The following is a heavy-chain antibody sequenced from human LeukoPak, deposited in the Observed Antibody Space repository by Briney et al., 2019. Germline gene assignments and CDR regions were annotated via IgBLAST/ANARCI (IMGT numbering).Heavy chain of an antibody. CDR2: IYPGDSDT. V-gene: IGHV5-51*01. CDR1: GYSFTSYW. D-gene: IGHD2-21*02. CDR3: ATSYCGGDCYSYYYGMDV. J-gene: IGHJ6*02. Sequence: GESLKISCKGSGYSFTSYWIGWVRQRPGKGLEWMGIIYPGDSDTRYSPSFQGQVTISADKSIRTAYLQWSSLKASDTAMYYCATSYCGGDCYSYYYGMDVWGQGTTVTLSS.